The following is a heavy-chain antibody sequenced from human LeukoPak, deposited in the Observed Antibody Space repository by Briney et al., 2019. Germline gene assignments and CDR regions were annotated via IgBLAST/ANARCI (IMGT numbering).Heavy chain of an antibody. V-gene: IGHV4-59*01. D-gene: IGHD2-2*02. Sequence: SETLSLTCTVSGGSISSFYWTWIRQPPGKGLEWIGYIYYSGSTNYNPSLKSRVTISVDTSKNQFSLKLTSVTAADTAVYYCARSPRGSSTSCYNLWGQGTLVTVSS. CDR1: GGSISSFY. CDR2: IYYSGST. J-gene: IGHJ5*02. CDR3: ARSPRGSSTSCYNL.